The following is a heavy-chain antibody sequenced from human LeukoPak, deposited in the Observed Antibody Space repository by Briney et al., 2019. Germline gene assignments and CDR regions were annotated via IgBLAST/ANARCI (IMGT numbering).Heavy chain of an antibody. CDR3: ARASRGWFGKDAFDI. J-gene: IGHJ3*02. D-gene: IGHD3-10*01. V-gene: IGHV1-2*02. CDR1: GYTFTGYY. CDR2: INPNGGGT. Sequence: ASVKVSCKASGYTFTGYYMHWVRQAPGQGLEWMGWINPNGGGTNYAQKFQGRVTMTRDTSISTAYMELSRLRSDDTAVYYCARASRGWFGKDAFDIWGQGTMVTVSS.